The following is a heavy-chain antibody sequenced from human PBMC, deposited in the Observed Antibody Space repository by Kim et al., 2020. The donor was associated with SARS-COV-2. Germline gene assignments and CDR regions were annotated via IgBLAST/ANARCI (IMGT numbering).Heavy chain of an antibody. D-gene: IGHD5-12*01. CDR3: ARARGYGHAFDI. J-gene: IGHJ3*02. V-gene: IGHV1-69*01. Sequence: YEQKFQGRVTITADESTSTAYMGLSSLRSEDTAVYYCARARGYGHAFDIWGQGTMVTVSS.